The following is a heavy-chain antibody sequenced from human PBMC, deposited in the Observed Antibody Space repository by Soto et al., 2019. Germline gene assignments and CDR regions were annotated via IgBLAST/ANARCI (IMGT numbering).Heavy chain of an antibody. CDR2: INPANGDT. V-gene: IGHV1-3*01. J-gene: IGHJ4*02. Sequence: QVQLVQSGAEVKKPGASVRVSCRASGYTFPYFGIHWVRHAPGQSLEWMGSINPANGDTPYSQKFQGRVTITSDTSATTVYMEMVRLTSADTAVYYCARRVGDGQFDFWGQGTLITVSS. CDR3: ARRVGDGQFDF. CDR1: GYTFPYFG. D-gene: IGHD1-26*01.